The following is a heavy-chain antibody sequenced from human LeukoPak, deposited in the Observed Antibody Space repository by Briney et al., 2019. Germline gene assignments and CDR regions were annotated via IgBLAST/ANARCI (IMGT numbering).Heavy chain of an antibody. J-gene: IGHJ4*02. D-gene: IGHD3-10*01. CDR1: GYTFTSYY. Sequence: GASVKVSCKASGYTFTSYYMHWVRQAPGQGLEWMGIINPSGGSTSYAQKSQGRVTMTRDMSTSTVYMELSSLRSEDTAVYYCARDLEQHGSGSHCGYWGQGTLVTVSS. V-gene: IGHV1-46*01. CDR2: INPSGGST. CDR3: ARDLEQHGSGSHCGY.